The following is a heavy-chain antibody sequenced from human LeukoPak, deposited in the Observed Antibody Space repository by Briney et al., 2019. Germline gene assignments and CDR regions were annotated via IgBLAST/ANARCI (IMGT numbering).Heavy chain of an antibody. J-gene: IGHJ4*02. Sequence: GGSLRLSCAASRFTFRSYAMSWVRQAPGKGLEWVSAAGSTGGSTYYADSVKGRFTISRDNSKNTLYLQMDSLRAEDTAIYYCAKESSGYEFEHWGQGTLVTVSS. V-gene: IGHV3-23*01. CDR2: AGSTGGST. CDR3: AKESSGYEFEH. CDR1: RFTFRSYA. D-gene: IGHD5-12*01.